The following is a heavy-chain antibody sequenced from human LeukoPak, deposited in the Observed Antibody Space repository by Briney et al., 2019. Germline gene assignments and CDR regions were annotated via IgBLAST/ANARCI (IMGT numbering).Heavy chain of an antibody. CDR1: GFTFSSYG. CDR2: ISYDGSNK. CDR3: AREGRYYGSGSYYRGDFDY. V-gene: IGHV3-30*03. D-gene: IGHD3-10*01. Sequence: GRSLRLSCAASGFTFSSYGMHWVRQAPGKGLEWVAVISYDGSNKYYADSVKGRFTISRDNSKNTLYLQMNSLRAEDTAVYYCAREGRYYGSGSYYRGDFDYWGQGTLVTVSS. J-gene: IGHJ4*02.